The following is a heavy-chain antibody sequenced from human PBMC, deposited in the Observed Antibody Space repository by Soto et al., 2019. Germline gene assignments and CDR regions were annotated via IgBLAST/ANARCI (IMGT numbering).Heavy chain of an antibody. CDR3: AITWSGYLSYYYYYGMDV. CDR2: ISGSGGST. J-gene: IGHJ6*02. Sequence: EVQLLESGGGLVQPGGSLRLSCAASGFTFSSYAMSWVRQAPGKGLEWVSAISGSGGSTYYADSVKGRFTISRDNSRNTLYLQMNSLRAEDTAVYYCAITWSGYLSYYYYYGMDVWGQGTTVTVSS. D-gene: IGHD3-3*01. V-gene: IGHV3-23*01. CDR1: GFTFSSYA.